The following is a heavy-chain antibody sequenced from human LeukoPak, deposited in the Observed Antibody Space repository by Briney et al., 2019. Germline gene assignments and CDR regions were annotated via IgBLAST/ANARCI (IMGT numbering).Heavy chain of an antibody. CDR1: GGSISSYY. Sequence: KPSETLSLTCTVSGGSISSYYWSWIRQPPGKGLEWIGYIYYSGSTNYNPSLKSRVTISVDTSKNQFSLKLSSVTAADTAVYYCAGCPEYCGGDCYPCYFDYWGQGTLVTVSS. J-gene: IGHJ4*02. V-gene: IGHV4-59*01. D-gene: IGHD2-21*02. CDR2: IYYSGST. CDR3: AGCPEYCGGDCYPCYFDY.